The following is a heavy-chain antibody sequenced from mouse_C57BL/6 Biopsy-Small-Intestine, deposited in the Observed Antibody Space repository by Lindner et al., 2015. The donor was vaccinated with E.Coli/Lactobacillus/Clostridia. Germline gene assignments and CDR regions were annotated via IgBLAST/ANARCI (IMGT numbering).Heavy chain of an antibody. D-gene: IGHD2-4*01. J-gene: IGHJ4*01. Sequence: SVKVSCKPRGYSFTDFHMHWVRQAPGQGLQWLGAINSSGGGTSYARMIQGRVTMTRDMSTNTVYMELSSLTSEDTAVYFCAIIRPYYDTSGSDYWGQGTLVTVSS. V-gene: IGHV1-18*01. CDR2: INSSGGGT. CDR1: GYSFTDFH. CDR3: AIIRPYYDTSGSDY.